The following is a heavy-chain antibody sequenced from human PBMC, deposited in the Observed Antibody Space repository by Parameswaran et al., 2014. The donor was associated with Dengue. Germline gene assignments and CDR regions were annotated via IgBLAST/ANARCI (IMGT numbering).Heavy chain of an antibody. Sequence: SWVRQAPGQGLGWMGWSSTSSGDTNYAQKLQGRVTMTTDTSTTTAYMELRSLRSDDTAVYYCAREGRLRSGSFDYWGQGTLVTVSS. CDR3: AREGRLRSGSFDY. CDR2: SSTSSGDT. J-gene: IGHJ4*02. V-gene: IGHV1-18*01. D-gene: IGHD2-15*01.